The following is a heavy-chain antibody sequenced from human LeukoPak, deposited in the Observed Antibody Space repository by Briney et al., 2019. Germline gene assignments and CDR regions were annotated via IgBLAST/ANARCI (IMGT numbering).Heavy chain of an antibody. Sequence: GASVKVSCKASGYTFTSYYMHWVRQALGQGLEWMGIINPSGGSTSYAQKFQGRVTMTRDMSTSTVYMELSSLRSEDTAVYYCARGFVVPAARVLFDPWGQGTLVTVSS. CDR1: GYTFTSYY. J-gene: IGHJ5*02. D-gene: IGHD2-2*01. V-gene: IGHV1-46*01. CDR2: INPSGGST. CDR3: ARGFVVPAARVLFDP.